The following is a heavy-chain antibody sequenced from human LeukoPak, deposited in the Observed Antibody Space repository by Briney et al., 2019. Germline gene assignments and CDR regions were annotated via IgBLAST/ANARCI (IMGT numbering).Heavy chain of an antibody. CDR3: ARRSSDYDWYLDI. D-gene: IGHD3-22*01. V-gene: IGHV5-51*01. Sequence: GESLKISCQGSGYSFSTYWIGWVRQMPGRGPEWMGIIYPGDSDTRYIPSFEGQVTISADESSNTVYLQWNSLKASDTAIYYCARRSSDYDWYLDIWGRGTLVTVSS. CDR2: IYPGDSDT. CDR1: GYSFSTYW. J-gene: IGHJ2*01.